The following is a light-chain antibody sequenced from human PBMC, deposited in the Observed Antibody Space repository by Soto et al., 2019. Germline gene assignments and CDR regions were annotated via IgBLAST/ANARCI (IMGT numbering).Light chain of an antibody. CDR3: QQYHDWVT. CDR1: QSLSCN. Sequence: EIVMTHSPATLSVSPGQRATLSCRASQSLSCNLAWYQQKPGRAPRLLIYGASTRATGIPARFSGSGSGTEFTLSISSLQSEDFAVYYCQQYHDWVTFGGGTKVDIK. V-gene: IGKV3D-15*01. J-gene: IGKJ4*02. CDR2: GAS.